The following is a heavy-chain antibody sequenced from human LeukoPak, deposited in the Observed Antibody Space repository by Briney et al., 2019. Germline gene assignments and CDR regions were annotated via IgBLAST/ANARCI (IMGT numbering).Heavy chain of an antibody. Sequence: GSLRLSCAASGFTFSDYYTTWIRRAPGKGLEWVSYISTTSGFTKYADSVRGRFTISRDNAKNTLYLQMNTLRAEDTAVYYCAKGSPPGDWGQGTLVTVSS. V-gene: IGHV3-11*05. D-gene: IGHD3-16*01. CDR1: GFTFSDYY. CDR3: AKGSPPGD. CDR2: ISTTSGFT. J-gene: IGHJ4*02.